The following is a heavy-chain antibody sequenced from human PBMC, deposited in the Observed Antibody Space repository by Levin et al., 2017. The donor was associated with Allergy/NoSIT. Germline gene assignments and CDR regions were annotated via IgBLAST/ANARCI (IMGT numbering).Heavy chain of an antibody. D-gene: IGHD5-18*01. CDR1: GFTFSSYW. V-gene: IGHV3-7*04. CDR3: ARDQDWVATAGDDAFDI. J-gene: IGHJ3*02. Sequence: PGGSLRLSCAASGFTFSSYWMSWVRQAPGKGLEWVANIKQDGSEKYYVDSVKGRFTISRDNAKNSLYLQMNSLRAEDTAVYYCARDQDWVATAGDDAFDIWGQGTMVTVSS. CDR2: IKQDGSEK.